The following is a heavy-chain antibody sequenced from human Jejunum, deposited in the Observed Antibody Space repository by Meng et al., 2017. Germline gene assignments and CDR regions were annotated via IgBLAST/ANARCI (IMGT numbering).Heavy chain of an antibody. V-gene: IGHV6-1*01. CDR3: ARDPPWAHSAFDI. CDR2: TYYRSQWLT. D-gene: IGHD7-27*01. Sequence: SQTLSLTCAISGDSVSNNGAAWNWIRQSPSRGLEWLGRTYYRSQWLTDYAVSVKSRITITPDTSKNQFSLHLNSVTPEDTAVYYCARDPPWAHSAFDILGQGTMVTVSS. CDR1: GDSVSNNGAA. J-gene: IGHJ3*02.